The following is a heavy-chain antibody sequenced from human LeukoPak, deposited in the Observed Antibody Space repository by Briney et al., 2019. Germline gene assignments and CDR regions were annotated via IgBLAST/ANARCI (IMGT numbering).Heavy chain of an antibody. CDR3: ARASYTYDIDP. J-gene: IGHJ5*02. D-gene: IGHD3-16*01. CDR1: GGSFSGYY. V-gene: IGHV4-34*01. Sequence: RSSETLSLTCAVYGGSFSGYYWSWIRQPPGKGLEWIGEINHSGSTNYNPSLKSRVTISVDTSKNQFSLKLSSVTAADTAVYYCARASYTYDIDPWGHGTLVTVSS. CDR2: INHSGST.